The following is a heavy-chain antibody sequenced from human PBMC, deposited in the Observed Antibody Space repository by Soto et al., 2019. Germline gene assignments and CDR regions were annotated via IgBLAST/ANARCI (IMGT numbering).Heavy chain of an antibody. CDR3: VKERYAQLWLEDYGMDV. Sequence: QVQLVESGGGVVQPGRSLRLSCAASGFTFSSYGIHWVRQDPGKGLEWVALLSYDGTDKYYADSVKGRFTISRDNSKNTLYMQMSSLGPEDTAVYYCVKERYAQLWLEDYGMDVWGQGTTVTV. D-gene: IGHD5-18*01. J-gene: IGHJ6*02. CDR2: LSYDGTDK. CDR1: GFTFSSYG. V-gene: IGHV3-30*18.